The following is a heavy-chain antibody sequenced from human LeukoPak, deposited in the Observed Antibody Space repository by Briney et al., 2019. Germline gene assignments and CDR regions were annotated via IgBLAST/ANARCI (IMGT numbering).Heavy chain of an antibody. J-gene: IGHJ4*02. CDR2: INHSGNT. CDR1: GGSISSYF. D-gene: IGHD1-26*01. Sequence: SETLSLTCSVSGGSISSYFWSWIRQPPGKGLEWIGYINHSGNTYYNPSLKSRVTLSVDTSKNQLSLKLSSVTAADTAVYYCARGQGSGSYYLDYWGQGTLVTVSS. V-gene: IGHV4-59*01. CDR3: ARGQGSGSYYLDY.